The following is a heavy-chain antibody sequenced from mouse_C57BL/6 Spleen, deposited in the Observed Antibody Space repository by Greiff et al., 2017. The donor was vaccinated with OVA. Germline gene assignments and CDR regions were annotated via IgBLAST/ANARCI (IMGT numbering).Heavy chain of an antibody. CDR2: INPNNGGT. D-gene: IGHD1-1*01. V-gene: IGHV1-26*01. J-gene: IGHJ4*01. Sequence: EVQLQQSGPELVKPGASVKISCKASGYTFTDYYMNWVKQSHGKSLEWIGDINPNNGGTSYNQKFKGKATLTVDKSSSTAYMELRSLTSEDSAVDYWAREVVASYYAMDYWGQGTSVTVSS. CDR1: GYTFTDYY. CDR3: AREVVASYYAMDY.